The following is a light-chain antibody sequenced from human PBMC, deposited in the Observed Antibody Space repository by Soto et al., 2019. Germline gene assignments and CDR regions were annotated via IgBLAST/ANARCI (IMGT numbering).Light chain of an antibody. V-gene: IGKV3-15*01. Sequence: EIVMTQSPPTLSVSPGERATLSCRASQSVSSNLAWYQQKPGQAPRLLIYGAYTRATGIPARFSGSGSGTEFPLTISSLQSEDFAVYYCQQYNIWPPTFGQGTKVDIK. CDR1: QSVSSN. J-gene: IGKJ1*01. CDR3: QQYNIWPPT. CDR2: GAY.